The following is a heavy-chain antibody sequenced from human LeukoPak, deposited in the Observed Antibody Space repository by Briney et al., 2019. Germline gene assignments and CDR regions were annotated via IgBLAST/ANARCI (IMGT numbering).Heavy chain of an antibody. V-gene: IGHV3-53*01. D-gene: IGHD2-2*01. CDR1: GFTLSGNY. J-gene: IGHJ4*02. CDR3: ARGPPACSTNCYGYLDY. CDR2: IYSGGDT. Sequence: PGGSLRLSFAASGFTLSGNYMSWVRQAPGKGLEWISLIYSGGDTYYPDSVRGRFTISRDNSKNTLYLQMNSLRAEDTAVYYCARGPPACSTNCYGYLDYWGQGTLVTVSS.